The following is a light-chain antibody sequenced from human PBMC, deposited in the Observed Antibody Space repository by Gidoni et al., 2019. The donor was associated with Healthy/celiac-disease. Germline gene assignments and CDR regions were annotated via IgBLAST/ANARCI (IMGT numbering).Light chain of an antibody. CDR1: KSWDKY. V-gene: IGLV3-1*01. CDR3: QAWDSSSVV. Sequence: SYELTQPPSVSVSPGQTASITCSGDKSWDKYACWYQQKPGQSPVLVRYQDSKRPSGLPERFSGSNSGNTATLTISGTQAMDEADYYCQAWDSSSVVFGGGTKLTVL. J-gene: IGLJ2*01. CDR2: QDS.